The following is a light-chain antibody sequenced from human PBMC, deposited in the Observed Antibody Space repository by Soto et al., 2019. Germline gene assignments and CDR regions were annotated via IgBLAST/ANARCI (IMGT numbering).Light chain of an antibody. Sequence: QSAVTQPPSASQTPGQSVTISCSGGRSNVGRNSVSWYQHVPGTAPKLLIYSHDQRPSGVPDRISASRSGTAASLAISGLRSEDEAFYYCAAWDDSLNAWVFGGGTKLPVL. CDR2: SHD. CDR3: AAWDDSLNAWV. V-gene: IGLV1-44*01. J-gene: IGLJ3*02. CDR1: RSNVGRNS.